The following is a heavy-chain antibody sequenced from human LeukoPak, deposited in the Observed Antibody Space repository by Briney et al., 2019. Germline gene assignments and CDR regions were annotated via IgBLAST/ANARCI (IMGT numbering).Heavy chain of an antibody. V-gene: IGHV3-7*01. CDR2: IKQDGSEK. Sequence: GGSLRLSCAASGFTFSSYWMSWVRQAPGKGLEWVANIKQDGSEKYYVDSVKGRFTIPRDNAKNSLYLQMNSLRAEDTAVYYCARDDYYDSSGYLHYFDYWGQGTLVTVSS. D-gene: IGHD3-22*01. CDR3: ARDDYYDSSGYLHYFDY. CDR1: GFTFSSYW. J-gene: IGHJ4*02.